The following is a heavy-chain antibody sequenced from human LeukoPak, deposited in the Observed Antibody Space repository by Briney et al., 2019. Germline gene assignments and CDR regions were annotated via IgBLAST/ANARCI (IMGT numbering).Heavy chain of an antibody. J-gene: IGHJ4*02. D-gene: IGHD2-15*01. V-gene: IGHV1-2*02. CDR1: GYTFTDYY. CDR3: ARVTLGYCSGGSCYGGNY. Sequence: ASVKVSCKASGYTFTDYYLHWVRQAPGQGLEWMGWINPNSGGTNYAQKFQGRVTMTRDTSISTAYMELSRLRSDDTAVYYCARVTLGYCSGGSCYGGNYWGQGTLVTVSS. CDR2: INPNSGGT.